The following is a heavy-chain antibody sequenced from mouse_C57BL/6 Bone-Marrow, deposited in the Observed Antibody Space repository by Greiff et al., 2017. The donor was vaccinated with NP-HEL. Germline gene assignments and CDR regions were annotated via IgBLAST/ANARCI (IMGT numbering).Heavy chain of an antibody. J-gene: IGHJ3*01. CDR3: ARGLAGTQFAY. D-gene: IGHD4-1*01. Sequence: VQLQQSGAELVRPGASVKLSCKASGYTFTDYYINWVKQRPGQGLEWIARIYPGSGNTYYNEKFKGKATLTAEKSSSTAYMQLSSLTSEDSAVYFCARGLAGTQFAYWGQGTLVTVSA. CDR2: IYPGSGNT. CDR1: GYTFTDYY. V-gene: IGHV1-76*01.